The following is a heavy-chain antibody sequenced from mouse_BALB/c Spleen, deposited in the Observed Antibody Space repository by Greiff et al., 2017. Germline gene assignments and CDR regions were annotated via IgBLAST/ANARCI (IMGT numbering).Heavy chain of an antibody. J-gene: IGHJ4*01. D-gene: IGHD1-1*01. CDR3: ARKGLRDYAMDY. Sequence: VKVEESGPGLVQPSQSLSITCTVSGFSLTSYGVHWVRQSPGKGLEWLGVIWSGGSTDYNAAFISRLSISKDNSKSQVFFKMNSLQANDTAIYYCARKGLRDYAMDYWGQGTSVTVSS. CDR1: GFSLTSYG. V-gene: IGHV2-2*02. CDR2: IWSGGST.